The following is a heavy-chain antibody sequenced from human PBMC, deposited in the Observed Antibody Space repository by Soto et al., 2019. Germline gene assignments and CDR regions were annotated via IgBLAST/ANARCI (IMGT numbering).Heavy chain of an antibody. CDR2: LSPKLGMA. J-gene: IGHJ4*02. V-gene: IGHV1-69*02. D-gene: IGHD1-26*01. Sequence: SGEVSCKASGGPFRSYIVSWPRQAPGPGLEGMTRLSPKLGMAFSAQEYQGRVTITRDSSSSTGYMGLSSLRSEDTAVEYCARVAGSPDYWGQGSRVTVSS. CDR3: ARVAGSPDY. CDR1: GGPFRSYI.